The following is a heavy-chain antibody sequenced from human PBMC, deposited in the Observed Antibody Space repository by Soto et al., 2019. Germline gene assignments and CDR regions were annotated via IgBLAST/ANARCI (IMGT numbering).Heavy chain of an antibody. Sequence: GESLKISCVGSGFSFSRYTVGWVRQVPGKGLEWMGVIHPGDSDTIYSPSFQGQVTISADKPISTAYLQWSSLKASDTAMYYCTLSYGDSYYYYYGMDVWGQGTTVTVSS. CDR1: GFSFSRYT. V-gene: IGHV5-51*04. J-gene: IGHJ6*02. CDR3: TLSYGDSYYYYYGMDV. CDR2: IHPGDSDT. D-gene: IGHD4-17*01.